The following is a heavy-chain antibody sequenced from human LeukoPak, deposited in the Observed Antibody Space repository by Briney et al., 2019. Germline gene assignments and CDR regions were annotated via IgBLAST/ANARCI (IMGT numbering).Heavy chain of an antibody. CDR3: ARTWFGELLVSNWFDP. D-gene: IGHD3-10*01. CDR1: GGTFSSYA. CDR2: IIPIFGTA. V-gene: IGHV1-69*13. J-gene: IGHJ5*02. Sequence: ASVKVSCKASGGTFSSYAISLVRQAPGQGLEWMGGIIPIFGTANYAQKFQGRVTITADESTSTAYMELSSLRSEDTAVYYCARTWFGELLVSNWFDPWGQGTLVTVSS.